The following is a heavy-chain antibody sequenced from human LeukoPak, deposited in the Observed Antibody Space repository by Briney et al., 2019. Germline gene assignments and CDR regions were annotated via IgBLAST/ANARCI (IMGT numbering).Heavy chain of an antibody. Sequence: GGSLRLSCAASGFTFSSYWMSWVRQAPGKGLEWVANIKQDGSEKYYVDSVKGRFTISRDNAKNSLYLQMNSLRAEDTAVYYCARYWYSSSHRGNVDPWGQGTLVTVSS. D-gene: IGHD6-13*01. CDR2: IKQDGSEK. CDR1: GFTFSSYW. V-gene: IGHV3-7*01. J-gene: IGHJ5*02. CDR3: ARYWYSSSHRGNVDP.